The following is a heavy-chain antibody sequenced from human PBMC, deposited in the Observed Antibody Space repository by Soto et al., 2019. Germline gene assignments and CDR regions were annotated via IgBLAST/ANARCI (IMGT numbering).Heavy chain of an antibody. CDR2: ISAHNDNT. V-gene: IGHV1-18*01. J-gene: IGHJ4*02. D-gene: IGHD1-1*01. CDR3: ARGRYGDY. Sequence: QVHLVQSGAEVKKPGASVKVSCKCSGYTFTSYGITWVRQAPGQGLEWMGWISAHNDNTDYAQKLQGRVTVTRDTATSIAYMELRSLGSDDTAVYYCARGRYGDYWGQGALVTVSS. CDR1: GYTFTSYG.